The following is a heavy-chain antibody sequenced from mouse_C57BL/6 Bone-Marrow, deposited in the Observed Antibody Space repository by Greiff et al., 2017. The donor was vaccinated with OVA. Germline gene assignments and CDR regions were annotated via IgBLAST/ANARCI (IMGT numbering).Heavy chain of an antibody. CDR3: AGEGYYSNDVDYAMDY. Sequence: VQLQQSGAELVRPGTSVKMSCKASGYTFTNYWIGWAKQRPGHGLEWIGDIYPGGGYTNYNVKFKGKATLTADTSSNTAYMQFSSLTSEDSAIYYCAGEGYYSNDVDYAMDYWGQGTSVTVSS. J-gene: IGHJ4*01. CDR2: IYPGGGYT. D-gene: IGHD2-12*01. CDR1: GYTFTNYW. V-gene: IGHV1-63*01.